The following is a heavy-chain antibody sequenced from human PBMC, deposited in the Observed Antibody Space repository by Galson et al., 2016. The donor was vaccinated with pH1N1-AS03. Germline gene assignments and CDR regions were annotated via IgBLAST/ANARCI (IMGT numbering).Heavy chain of an antibody. CDR3: AKDLGTHYYGMDV. Sequence: LRLSCAASGFTFSSYGMHWVRQAPGKGLEWVAVISYDGSNKYYADSVKGRFTISRDNSKNTLYLQMKSLRAEDTAVYYCAKDLGTHYYGMDVWGQGTTVTVSS. J-gene: IGHJ6*02. CDR2: ISYDGSNK. CDR1: GFTFSSYG. V-gene: IGHV3-30*18.